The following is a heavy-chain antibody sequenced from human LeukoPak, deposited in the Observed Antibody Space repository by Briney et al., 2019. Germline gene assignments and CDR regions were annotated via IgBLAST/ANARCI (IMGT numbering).Heavy chain of an antibody. D-gene: IGHD6-6*01. CDR1: GGSFSGYY. CDR2: INNSGST. J-gene: IGHJ6*02. V-gene: IGHV4-34*01. CDR3: ARPYSRSPLYYFGMDV. Sequence: PSETLSLTCAVYGGSFSGYYWSWIRQPPGKGLEWIGEINNSGSTNFNPSLKSRVTISVDTSKHQFSLKLSSVTAADTAVYYCARPYSRSPLYYFGMDVWGQGTTVTVSS.